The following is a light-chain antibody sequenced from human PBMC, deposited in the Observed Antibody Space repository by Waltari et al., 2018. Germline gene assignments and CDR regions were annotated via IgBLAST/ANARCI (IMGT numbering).Light chain of an antibody. J-gene: IGLJ3*02. CDR3: ISYTSSSTYV. CDR1: SSDVGGFDY. CDR2: DVT. V-gene: IGLV2-14*03. Sequence: QSALTQPASVSGSPGQSITISCTGTSSDVGGFDYVSWYQQLPAEAPRLMIYDVTQRPSGVSNRFSGSKSGNTASLAISGLQAEDEGDYYCISYTSSSTYVFGGGTRLTVL.